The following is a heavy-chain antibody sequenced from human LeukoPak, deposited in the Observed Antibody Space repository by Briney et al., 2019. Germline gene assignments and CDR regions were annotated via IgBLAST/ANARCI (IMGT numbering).Heavy chain of an antibody. CDR3: AKLTTS. Sequence: GGSLRLSCAASGFTFSSTSMRWVRQAPGKGLEWVAVTFVGGDGTSYANSVKGRFTISRDNSNNTLYLQLNRLRAQAPAVYYCAKLTTSWGQGTLVTVSS. CDR1: GFTFSSTS. CDR2: TFVGGDGT. D-gene: IGHD4-11*01. V-gene: IGHV3-23*01. J-gene: IGHJ4*02.